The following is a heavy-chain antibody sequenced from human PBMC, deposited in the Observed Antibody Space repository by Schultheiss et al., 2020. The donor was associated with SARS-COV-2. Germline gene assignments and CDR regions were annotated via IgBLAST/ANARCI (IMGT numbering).Heavy chain of an antibody. Sequence: GGSLRLSCAASGFTFSSYSMNWVRQAPGKGLEWVSAISGSGGSTYYADSVKGRFTISRDNSKNTLYLQMNSLRAEDTAVYYCAKPPQSTMIRGGGMDVWGQGTTVTVSS. CDR2: ISGSGGST. D-gene: IGHD3-10*01. V-gene: IGHV3-23*01. CDR1: GFTFSSYS. J-gene: IGHJ6*02. CDR3: AKPPQSTMIRGGGMDV.